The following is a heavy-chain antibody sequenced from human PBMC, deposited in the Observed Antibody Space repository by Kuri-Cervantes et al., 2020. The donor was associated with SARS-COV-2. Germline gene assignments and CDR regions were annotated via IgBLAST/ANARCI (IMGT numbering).Heavy chain of an antibody. Sequence: ESLKISCTVSGGSISSYYWSWIRQPAGKGLEWIGRIYTSGSTNYNPSLKSRVTISVDTSKNQFSLKLNSVTAADTAVYYCARVGIVGAPKGLFDYWGQGIQVTVSS. CDR3: ARVGIVGAPKGLFDY. J-gene: IGHJ4*02. CDR2: IYTSGST. D-gene: IGHD1-26*01. V-gene: IGHV4-4*07. CDR1: GGSISSYY.